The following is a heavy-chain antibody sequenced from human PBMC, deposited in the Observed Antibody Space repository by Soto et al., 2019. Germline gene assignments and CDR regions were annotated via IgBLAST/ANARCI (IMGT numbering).Heavy chain of an antibody. CDR3: ARAAYYYYSRCYYNPHLFDP. CDR2: IYYSGST. D-gene: IGHD3-22*01. V-gene: IGHV4-59*01. CDR1: GGSISSYY. Sequence: PSETLSLTCTVAGGSISSYYGCWIRQPPGKGLEWIGYIYYSGSTNYNPSLKSRVTISVDTSKNQFSLNLSSVTAADTAVYYCARAAYYYYSRCYYNPHLFDPRGQRT. J-gene: IGHJ5*02.